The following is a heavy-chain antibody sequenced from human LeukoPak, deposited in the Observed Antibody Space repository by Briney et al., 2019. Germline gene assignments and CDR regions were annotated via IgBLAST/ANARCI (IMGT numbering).Heavy chain of an antibody. V-gene: IGHV4-61*02. D-gene: IGHD3-3*01. J-gene: IGHJ4*02. CDR1: GGSISSGSYY. Sequence: SQTLSLTCTVSGGSISSGSYYWSWIRQPAGKGLEWIGRIYTSGSTNYNPSLKSRVTISVDTSKNQFSLKLSSVTAADTAVYYCARSDFWSGLSYYFDYWGQGTLVTVSS. CDR3: ARSDFWSGLSYYFDY. CDR2: IYTSGST.